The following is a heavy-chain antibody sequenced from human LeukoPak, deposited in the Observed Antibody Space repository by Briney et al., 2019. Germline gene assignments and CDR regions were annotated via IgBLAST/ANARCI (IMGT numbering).Heavy chain of an antibody. CDR1: GFTFSSYS. V-gene: IGHV3-21*01. J-gene: IGHJ4*02. CDR3: ARDPPFIIGTTFFDY. CDR2: ISTSSTYI. D-gene: IGHD1-20*01. Sequence: PGGSLRLSCAASGFTFSSYSMNWVRQAPGKGLEWVSSISTSSTYIYYADSVRGRFTISRDNAKNSLYLQMNSLRAEDTAVYYCARDPPFIIGTTFFDYWGQGTLVTVSS.